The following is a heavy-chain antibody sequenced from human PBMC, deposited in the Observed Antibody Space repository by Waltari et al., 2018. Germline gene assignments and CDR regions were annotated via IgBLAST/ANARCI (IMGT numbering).Heavy chain of an antibody. D-gene: IGHD3-16*01. CDR3: ARDDYYDRRGVLDV. CDR1: GFIFSIYS. CDR2: ISRDGNKQ. J-gene: IGHJ3*01. Sequence: QVQLVESGGGVVQPEGSLRLSCAASGFIFSIYSMQWVRQSPGKGLGWVAFISRDGNKQKYVDSVKGRFSISRDNDKKIVYLQMNGLSPDDTAVYYCARDDYYDRRGVLDVWGQGTKVSVSS. V-gene: IGHV3-30*14.